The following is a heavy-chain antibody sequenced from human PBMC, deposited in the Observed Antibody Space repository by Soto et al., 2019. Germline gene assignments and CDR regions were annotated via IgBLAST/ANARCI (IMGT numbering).Heavy chain of an antibody. V-gene: IGHV1-69*01. CDR2: IIPIFGTA. D-gene: IGHD3-3*01. CDR3: ARGTNFGVVITPFDY. Sequence: QVQLVQSGAEVKKPGSSVKVSCKASGGTFSSYAISWVRQAPGQGLEWMGGIIPIFGTANYAQKCQGRVTITADDSTSTDYMELSSLRSEDTDGYYCARGTNFGVVITPFDYWGQGTLVTGSS. J-gene: IGHJ4*02. CDR1: GGTFSSYA.